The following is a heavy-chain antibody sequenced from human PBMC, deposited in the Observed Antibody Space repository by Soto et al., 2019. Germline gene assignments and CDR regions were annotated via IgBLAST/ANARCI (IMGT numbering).Heavy chain of an antibody. CDR2: VYSGGST. Sequence: GGSLRLSCAASGFTVSSNFMSWVRQAPGKGLEWVSVVYSGGSTYYADSVKGRFTISRDNSKNTLYLQMNSLRAEDTAVYYCARDISGYSYGYGYWGQGT. J-gene: IGHJ4*02. CDR1: GFTVSSNF. D-gene: IGHD5-18*01. CDR3: ARDISGYSYGYGY. V-gene: IGHV3-66*01.